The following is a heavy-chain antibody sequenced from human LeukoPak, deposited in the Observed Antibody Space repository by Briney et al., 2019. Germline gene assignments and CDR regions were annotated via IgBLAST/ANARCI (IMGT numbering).Heavy chain of an antibody. J-gene: IGHJ4*02. CDR3: ARDSPQLYSGSPKDNY. Sequence: ASVKVSCKASGRTFSSYAISWVRQAPGQGLEWMGWISAYNGNTNYAQKLQGRVTMTTDTSTSTAYMELRSLRSDDTAVYYCARDSPQLYSGSPKDNYWGQGTLVTVSS. CDR1: GRTFSSYA. V-gene: IGHV1-18*01. CDR2: ISAYNGNT. D-gene: IGHD1-26*01.